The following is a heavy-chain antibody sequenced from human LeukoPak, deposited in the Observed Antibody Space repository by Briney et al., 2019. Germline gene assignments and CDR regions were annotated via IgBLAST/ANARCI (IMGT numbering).Heavy chain of an antibody. V-gene: IGHV3-30-3*01. D-gene: IGHD2-21*02. Sequence: GRSLRLSCAASGFTFSSYAMHWVRQAPGKGLEWVAVISYDGSNKYYADPVKGRFTISRDNSKNTLYLQMNSLRAEDTAVYYCASGFSLVTVPDYWGQGTLVTVSS. CDR1: GFTFSSYA. J-gene: IGHJ4*02. CDR3: ASGFSLVTVPDY. CDR2: ISYDGSNK.